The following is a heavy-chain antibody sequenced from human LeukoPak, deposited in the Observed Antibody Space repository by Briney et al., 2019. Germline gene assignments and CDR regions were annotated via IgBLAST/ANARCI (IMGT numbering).Heavy chain of an antibody. CDR2: IYYSGST. CDR1: GGSISSYY. V-gene: IGHV4-59*01. D-gene: IGHD3/OR15-3a*01. J-gene: IGHJ4*02. Sequence: KPSETLSLTCTVSGGSISSYYWSWIRQPPGKGLGWIGYIYYSGSTNYNPSLKSRVTISVDTSKNQFSLKLSSVTAADTAVYYCARSTYDFALDYWGQGTLVTVSS. CDR3: ARSTYDFALDY.